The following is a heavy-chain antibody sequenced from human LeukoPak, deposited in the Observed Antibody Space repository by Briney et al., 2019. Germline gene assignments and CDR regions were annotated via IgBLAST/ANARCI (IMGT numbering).Heavy chain of an antibody. CDR3: AKAHYYYGMDV. V-gene: IGHV3-9*01. CDR2: ISWNSGSI. Sequence: GGSLRLSCAASGFTFDDYAMHWVRQAPGEGLGWVSGISWNSGSIGYADSVKGRFTISRDNAKNSLYLQMNSLRAEDTALYYCAKAHYYYGMDVWGQGTTVTVSS. J-gene: IGHJ6*02. CDR1: GFTFDDYA.